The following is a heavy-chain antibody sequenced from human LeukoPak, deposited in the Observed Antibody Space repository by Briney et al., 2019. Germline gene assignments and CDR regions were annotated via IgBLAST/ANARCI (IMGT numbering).Heavy chain of an antibody. D-gene: IGHD5-18*01. CDR1: GFTFSDHY. CDR3: ARVDTAMDDYYYYGMDV. Sequence: GGSLRLSCAASGFTFSDHYMDWVRQAPGKGLEWVGRTRNKANSYTTEYAASVKGRFTTSRDDSKNSLYLQMNSLKTEDTAVYYCARVDTAMDDYYYYGMDVWGQGTTVTVSS. V-gene: IGHV3-72*01. J-gene: IGHJ6*02. CDR2: TRNKANSYTT.